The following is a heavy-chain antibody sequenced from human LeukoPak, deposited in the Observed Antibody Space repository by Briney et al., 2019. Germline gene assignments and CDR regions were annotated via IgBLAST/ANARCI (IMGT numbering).Heavy chain of an antibody. V-gene: IGHV3-21*01. D-gene: IGHD1-26*01. J-gene: IGHJ3*02. CDR2: ISSSSKYI. Sequence: GGSLRLSCAASEFTFSTYSMNWVRQAPGKGLEWVSSISSSSKYIYYADSVKGRFTISRDNAKNSLYLQMNSLRAEDTAVYYCASWSGSYLHAFDIWGQGTMVTVSS. CDR1: EFTFSTYS. CDR3: ASWSGSYLHAFDI.